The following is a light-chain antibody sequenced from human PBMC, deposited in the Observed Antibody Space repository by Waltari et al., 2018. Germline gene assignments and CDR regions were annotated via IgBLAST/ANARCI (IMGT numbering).Light chain of an antibody. CDR2: AAS. CDR1: QRIGNNY. V-gene: IGKV3-20*01. CDR3: HQYDRSPWT. Sequence: ENVLTQSPGTLSLSPGERATLSGRASQRIGNNYLAWYQQKPGQAPRLLIYAASIRATGIPDRFSGSGSGTDFTLTISRLEPEDFAVFYCHQYDRSPWTFGPGTNVEF. J-gene: IGKJ1*01.